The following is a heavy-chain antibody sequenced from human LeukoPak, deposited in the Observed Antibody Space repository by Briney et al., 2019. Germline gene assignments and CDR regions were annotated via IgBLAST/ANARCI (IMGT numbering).Heavy chain of an antibody. CDR1: GYTFTSYY. V-gene: IGHV1-46*01. J-gene: IGHJ4*02. Sequence: ASVKVSCKASGYTFTSYYMHWVRQAPGQGLEWMGIINPSGGSTSYAQKFQGRATMTRDTSTSTVYMELSSLRSEDTAVYYCARDPTYYYDSSGYYYDSSRFDYWGQGTLVTVSS. D-gene: IGHD3-22*01. CDR3: ARDPTYYYDSSGYYYDSSRFDY. CDR2: INPSGGST.